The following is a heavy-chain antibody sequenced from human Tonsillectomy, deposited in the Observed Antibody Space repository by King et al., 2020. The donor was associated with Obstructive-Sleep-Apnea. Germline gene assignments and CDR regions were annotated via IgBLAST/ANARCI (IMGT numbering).Heavy chain of an antibody. CDR3: AREGGSAYCSSTNCYDLYYYGMDV. CDR2: INPSGGST. Sequence: VQLVESGAEVKKPGASVKVSCKASGYTFSRYYMHWVRQAPGQGLEWMGIINPSGGSTSCAQKFQGRVTMTRDTSTSTVYMELSSLRSEDTAVYYCAREGGSAYCSSTNCYDLYYYGMDVWGQGTTVTVSS. V-gene: IGHV1-46*01. J-gene: IGHJ6*02. CDR1: GYTFSRYY. D-gene: IGHD2-2*01.